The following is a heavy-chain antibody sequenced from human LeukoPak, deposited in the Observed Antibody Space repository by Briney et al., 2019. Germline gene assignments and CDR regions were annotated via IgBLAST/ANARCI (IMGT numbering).Heavy chain of an antibody. Sequence: GGSLRLSCAASGFTFSNYAMSWVRQAPGKGLEWVSAITGSGGNTYYADSVKGRFTISRDNSKNTVFLQMNSLRAEDTAVYYCAKDRYCGGGTCYWSYFDYWGQGTLVTVSS. CDR2: ITGSGGNT. J-gene: IGHJ4*02. CDR1: GFTFSNYA. CDR3: AKDRYCGGGTCYWSYFDY. V-gene: IGHV3-23*01. D-gene: IGHD2-15*01.